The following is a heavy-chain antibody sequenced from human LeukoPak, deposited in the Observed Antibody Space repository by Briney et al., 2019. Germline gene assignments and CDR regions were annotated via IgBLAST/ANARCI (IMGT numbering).Heavy chain of an antibody. V-gene: IGHV3-7*03. CDR2: IKQDGSEK. Sequence: GGSLRLSCAASGFTFSSFAMSWVRQAPGKGLEWVANIKQDGSEKNYVDSVKGRFTISRDNAKNSLYLQMNSLRAEDTAVYYCASGLELDYWGQGTLVTVSS. CDR1: GFTFSSFA. J-gene: IGHJ4*02. CDR3: ASGLELDY.